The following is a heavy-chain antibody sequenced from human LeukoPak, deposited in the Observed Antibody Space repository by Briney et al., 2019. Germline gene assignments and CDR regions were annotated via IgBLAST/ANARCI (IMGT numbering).Heavy chain of an antibody. CDR1: GGSISSYY. J-gene: IGHJ5*02. D-gene: IGHD3-10*01. CDR3: ARGGYYGSGNDFRFDP. Sequence: IPSETLPLTCTVSGGSISSYYWSWIRQSPGKGLECIGYIHYTGSTNYNPSLKSRVTISVETSKNQFSLKLKSVTAADTAVYYCARGGYYGSGNDFRFDPWGQGTLVTVSS. V-gene: IGHV4-59*01. CDR2: IHYTGST.